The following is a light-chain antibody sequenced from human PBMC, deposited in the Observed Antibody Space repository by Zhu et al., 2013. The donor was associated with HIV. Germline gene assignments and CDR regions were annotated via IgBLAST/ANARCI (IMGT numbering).Light chain of an antibody. CDR2: GAS. CDR3: QHYNTYSWT. CDR1: QSVSSK. Sequence: EIVMTQSPATLSVSPGERATLSCRASQSVSSKLAWYQQKPGQAPRLLMYGASTRATGIPDRFSGTGSGTEFTLTISSLQSDDIATYYCQHYNTYSWTFGQGTKVEIK. J-gene: IGKJ1*01. V-gene: IGKV3-15*01.